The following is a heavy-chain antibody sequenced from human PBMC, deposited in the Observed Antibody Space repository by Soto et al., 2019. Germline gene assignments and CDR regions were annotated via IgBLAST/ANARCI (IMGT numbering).Heavy chain of an antibody. Sequence: PSETLSLTCTVSGGSISSGTYYWSWIRQHPEKGLEWIGYIHFSGSTYYNPSLKSRVTLSLDTSKNQFSLNLRSVTAEDTAVYYCAPDIVDTAYFLDIDYWGQGTLVTVSS. J-gene: IGHJ4*02. CDR2: IHFSGST. V-gene: IGHV4-31*03. D-gene: IGHD5-18*01. CDR1: GGSISSGTYY. CDR3: APDIVDTAYFLDIDY.